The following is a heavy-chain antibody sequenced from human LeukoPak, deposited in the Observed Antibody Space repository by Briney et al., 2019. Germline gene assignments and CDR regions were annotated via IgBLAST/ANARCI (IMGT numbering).Heavy chain of an antibody. CDR2: FVGDSTDT. CDR1: GFTFTSSS. CDR3: AADPDTTMAFVC. V-gene: IGHV1-58*02. Sequence: GASVKVSCKASGFTFTSSSIQWIRQARGQRLDGIGWFVGDSTDTDYAQRFQERVTIARDMSTSTAYLELSSLRSEDTAVYYCAADPDTTMAFVCWGQGTLVTVSS. D-gene: IGHD5-18*01. J-gene: IGHJ4*02.